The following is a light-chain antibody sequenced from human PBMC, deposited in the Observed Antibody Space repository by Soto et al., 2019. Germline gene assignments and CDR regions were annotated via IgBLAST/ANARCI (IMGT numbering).Light chain of an antibody. CDR3: QQYYSTPPT. CDR2: WAS. CDR1: QSVLYSSNNKNY. Sequence: DIVMTQSPDSVAVSLGERATIKCKSSQSVLYSSNNKNYLAWYQQKPRQPPKLLIYWASTRESGVPDGFSGSGSGTDFTLTISSLQAEDVAVYYCQQYYSTPPTFGQGTKVEIK. J-gene: IGKJ1*01. V-gene: IGKV4-1*01.